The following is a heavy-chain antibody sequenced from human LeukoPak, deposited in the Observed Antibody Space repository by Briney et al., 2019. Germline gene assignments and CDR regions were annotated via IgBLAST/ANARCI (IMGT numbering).Heavy chain of an antibody. CDR1: EYTFTGYY. Sequence: ASVEVSCKASEYTFTGYYMHWVRQAPGQGLEWMAWIDPKSGATNYAQRFQGRVTMTRDTSIITAYMELSRLRSDDTAVYYCARGLRVSPAFDYWGQGTLVTVSS. D-gene: IGHD2-2*01. J-gene: IGHJ4*02. CDR3: ARGLRVSPAFDY. CDR2: IDPKSGAT. V-gene: IGHV1-2*02.